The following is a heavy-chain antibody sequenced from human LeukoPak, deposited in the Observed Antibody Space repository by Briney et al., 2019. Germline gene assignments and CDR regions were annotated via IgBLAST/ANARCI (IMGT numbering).Heavy chain of an antibody. CDR1: GGSFSGYY. J-gene: IGHJ5*02. Sequence: SETLSLTCAVYGGSFSGYYWSWIRQPPGKGLEWIGEINHSGSTNYNPSLKSRVTISVDTSKNQFSLKLSSVTAADTAVYYCASVRRKQQLPRGWFDPWGQGTLVTVSS. V-gene: IGHV4-34*01. CDR2: INHSGST. D-gene: IGHD6-13*01. CDR3: ASVRRKQQLPRGWFDP.